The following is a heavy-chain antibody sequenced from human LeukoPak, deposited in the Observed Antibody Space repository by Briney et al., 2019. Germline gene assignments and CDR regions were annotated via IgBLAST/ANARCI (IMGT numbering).Heavy chain of an antibody. CDR3: VVSVGEY. CDR1: GFSVSRQL. CDR2: MNNDGSQR. D-gene: IGHD3-10*01. Sequence: TGGSLRLSCAVSGFSVSRQLMTWVRQAPGKGLEWVANMNNDGSQRYYLDSVKGRFTISKDNGKNSVVLQMNSLRAEDTAVYYCVVSVGEYWGQGTLVTVST. J-gene: IGHJ4*02. V-gene: IGHV3-7*01.